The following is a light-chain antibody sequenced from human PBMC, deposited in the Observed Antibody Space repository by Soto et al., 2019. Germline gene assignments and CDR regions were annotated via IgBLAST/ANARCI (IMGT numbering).Light chain of an antibody. Sequence: QSALTQPASVSGSPGQSITISCTGNSSDVGGYNYVSWYQQHPGKAPKLMIYEVSNRPSGVSNRFSGSKSGNTASLTISGLQAEDEADYYCNSYTSSSTRVVFGGGTKLTVL. J-gene: IGLJ2*01. CDR1: SSDVGGYNY. CDR3: NSYTSSSTRVV. CDR2: EVS. V-gene: IGLV2-14*01.